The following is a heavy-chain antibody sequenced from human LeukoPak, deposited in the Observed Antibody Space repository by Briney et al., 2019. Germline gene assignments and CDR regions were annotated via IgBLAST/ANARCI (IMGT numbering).Heavy chain of an antibody. CDR3: AKEAVGYSSSPNWFDP. V-gene: IGHV3-53*01. Sequence: GRSLRLSCTVSGFTVSSNSMSWVRQAPGKGLEWVSFIYSGGNTHYSESVKGRFTISRDNSKNTLYLQMNNLRAEDTAVYYCAKEAVGYSSSPNWFDPWGQGTLVTVSS. CDR2: IYSGGNT. D-gene: IGHD6-6*01. J-gene: IGHJ5*02. CDR1: GFTVSSNS.